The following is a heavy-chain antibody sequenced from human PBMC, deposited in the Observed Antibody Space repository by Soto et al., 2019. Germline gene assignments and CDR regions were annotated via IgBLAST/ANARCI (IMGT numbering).Heavy chain of an antibody. CDR2: VSVSGGTT. D-gene: IGHD3-3*01. CDR3: AKGITIFGVAPPLAPSDY. CDR1: GFPFSGYA. V-gene: IGHV3-23*01. J-gene: IGHJ4*02. Sequence: GFLQVTCAASGFPFSGYATSWVRQAPGKGLEWVSTVSVSGGTTYYADSVKGRFTISRDNPKNTLYLQMNSLRVEDTAAYYCAKGITIFGVAPPLAPSDYWGQGTLVTVSS.